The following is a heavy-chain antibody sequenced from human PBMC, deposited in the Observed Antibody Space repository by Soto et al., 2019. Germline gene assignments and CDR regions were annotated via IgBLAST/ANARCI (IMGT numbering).Heavy chain of an antibody. CDR1: GFTFSTYA. D-gene: IGHD3-10*01. CDR3: AHPRGFGVFDAYDI. V-gene: IGHV3-23*01. Sequence: HPVGSLRLSCTASGFTFSTYAMSWVRQAPGKGLEWVSAISNSGGSTYHADSVQGRFTISRDNYMNTLYLQMNSLRIEDTAVYYCAHPRGFGVFDAYDIWGQGTMVTVSS. CDR2: ISNSGGST. J-gene: IGHJ3*02.